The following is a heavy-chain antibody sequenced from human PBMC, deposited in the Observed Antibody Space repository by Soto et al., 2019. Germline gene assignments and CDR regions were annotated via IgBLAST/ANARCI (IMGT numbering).Heavy chain of an antibody. V-gene: IGHV5-51*01. Sequence: PGESLKITCKGSGYSLTSYWIGWMRQTPGKGLEWMGMIYLGDSNTRYSPSFKGQVTISADKSITTAYLQWSSLKASDTAMYYCARQSYCSTTSCYTVDSWGQGTLVTVSS. CDR3: ARQSYCSTTSCYTVDS. CDR1: GYSLTSYW. J-gene: IGHJ4*02. D-gene: IGHD2-2*02. CDR2: IYLGDSNT.